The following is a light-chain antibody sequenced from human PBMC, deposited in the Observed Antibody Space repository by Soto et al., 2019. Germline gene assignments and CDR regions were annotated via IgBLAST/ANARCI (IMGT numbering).Light chain of an antibody. CDR1: SSDVGSYNL. CDR3: CSYAGSSYV. V-gene: IGLV2-23*01. CDR2: EGS. J-gene: IGLJ1*01. Sequence: QSALTQPASVSLSPGQSITISCTGTSSDVGSYNLVSWYQQHPGKAPKLMIYEGSKRPSGVSNRFSGSKSGNTASLTISGLQAEDEADYYCCSYAGSSYVFGTGTKVTVL.